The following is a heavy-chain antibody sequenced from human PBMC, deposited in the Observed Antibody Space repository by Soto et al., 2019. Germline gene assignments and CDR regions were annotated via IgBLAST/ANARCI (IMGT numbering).Heavy chain of an antibody. CDR1: GFTFSSYG. J-gene: IGHJ6*02. Sequence: GGSLRLSCAASGFTFSSYGMHRVRQAPGKGLEWVAVIWYDGSNKYYADSVKGRFTISRDNSKNTLYLQMNSLRAEDTAVYYCARDSRYSGYDFYYYYGMDVWGQGTTVTVSS. CDR2: IWYDGSNK. V-gene: IGHV3-33*01. CDR3: ARDSRYSGYDFYYYYGMDV. D-gene: IGHD5-12*01.